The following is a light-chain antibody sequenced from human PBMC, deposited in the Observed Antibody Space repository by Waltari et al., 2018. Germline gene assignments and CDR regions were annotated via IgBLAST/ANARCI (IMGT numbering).Light chain of an antibody. CDR3: NSFTLGTALLV. V-gene: IGLV2-14*03. Sequence: QSALTQPASVSGSPGQSITISCTGTSSYVGGYKYVSWYQQHPGKAPKLLIYDVNNPPSGVSNRVSGSKSANTASLTISGLQAEDEADYYCNSFTLGTALLVFGGGTKLTVL. CDR2: DVN. J-gene: IGLJ2*01. CDR1: SSYVGGYKY.